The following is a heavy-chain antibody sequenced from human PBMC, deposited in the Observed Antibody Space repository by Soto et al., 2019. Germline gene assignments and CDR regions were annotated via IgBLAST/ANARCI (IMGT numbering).Heavy chain of an antibody. CDR1: GFTFSSYD. V-gene: IGHV3-23*01. CDR2: ISGSGGST. CDR3: AKAAWQWHIRAPWFDP. D-gene: IGHD6-19*01. J-gene: IGHJ5*02. Sequence: EVQLLESGGGLVQPGGSLRLSCAASGFTFSSYDMSWVRQAPGKGLEWVSAISGSGGSTYYADSVKGRFTISRDNSKNTLYLQMNSLRAEDTAVYYVAKAAWQWHIRAPWFDPWGQGTLITVSS.